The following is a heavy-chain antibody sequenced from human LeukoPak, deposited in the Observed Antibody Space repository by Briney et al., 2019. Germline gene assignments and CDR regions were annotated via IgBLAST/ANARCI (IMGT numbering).Heavy chain of an antibody. V-gene: IGHV1-8*03. CDR1: GYTFSGYY. CDR2: MNPNSGNT. D-gene: IGHD3-22*01. J-gene: IGHJ4*02. Sequence: ASVKVSCKASGYTFSGYYMHWVRQAPGQGLEWMGWMNPNSGNTAYAQKFQGRVTITRNTSISTAYMELSSLRSEDTAIYYCAREDYYDSGSSDYWGQGTLVTVSS. CDR3: AREDYYDSGSSDY.